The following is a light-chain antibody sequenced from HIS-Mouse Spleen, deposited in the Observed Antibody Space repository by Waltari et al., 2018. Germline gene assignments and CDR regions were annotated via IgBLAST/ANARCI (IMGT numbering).Light chain of an antibody. CDR2: EDS. J-gene: IGLJ2*01. V-gene: IGLV3-10*01. CDR3: YSTDSSGNHRV. CDR1: ELPKKY. Sequence: SYELTQPPSVSVSPGQTVRITCSGDELPKKYAYWYQQKSGQAHVLVIYEDSKRPSGIPERFSGSSSGTMATLTISGAQVEDEADYYCYSTDSSGNHRVFGGGTKLTVL.